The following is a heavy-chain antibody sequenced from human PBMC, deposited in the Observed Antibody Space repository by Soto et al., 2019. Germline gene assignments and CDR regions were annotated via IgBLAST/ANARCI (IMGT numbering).Heavy chain of an antibody. CDR3: ARWPCYVFWSGYLASKNYGMDV. D-gene: IGHD3-3*01. CDR2: IKQDGSEK. CDR1: GFTFSSYW. V-gene: IGHV3-7*01. J-gene: IGHJ6*02. Sequence: PGGSLRLSCAASGFTFSSYWMSWVRQAPGKGLEWVANIKQDGSEKYYVDSVKGRFTISRDNAKNSLYLQMNSLRAEDTAVYYCARWPCYVFWSGYLASKNYGMDVGGQGTTVTVSS.